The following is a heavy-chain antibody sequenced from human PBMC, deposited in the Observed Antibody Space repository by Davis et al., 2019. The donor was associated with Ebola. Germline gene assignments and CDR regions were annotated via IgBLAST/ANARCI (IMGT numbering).Heavy chain of an antibody. V-gene: IGHV4-34*01. CDR1: GGSISNYY. D-gene: IGHD5-24*01. J-gene: IGHJ6*04. Sequence: MPSETLSLTCTVSGGSISNYYWSWIRQPPGKGLEWIGEINHSGSTNYNPSLKSRVTISVDTSKNQFSLKVNSVTAVDTAVYYCARGPDGYYYYYYGMDVWGKGTTVTVSS. CDR3: ARGPDGYYYYYYGMDV. CDR2: INHSGST.